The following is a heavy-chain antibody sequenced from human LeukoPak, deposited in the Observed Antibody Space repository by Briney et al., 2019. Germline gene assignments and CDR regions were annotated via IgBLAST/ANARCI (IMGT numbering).Heavy chain of an antibody. J-gene: IGHJ5*02. D-gene: IGHD3-3*01. Sequence: GASVKVSCKASGYTFTSYDINWVRQATGQGLEWMGWMNPNSGNTGYAQKFQGRVTMTRNTSISTAYMELSGLRSEDTAVYYCARGGDYDFWSGYYGSGNWFDPWGQGTLVTVSS. CDR1: GYTFTSYD. CDR2: MNPNSGNT. V-gene: IGHV1-8*01. CDR3: ARGGDYDFWSGYYGSGNWFDP.